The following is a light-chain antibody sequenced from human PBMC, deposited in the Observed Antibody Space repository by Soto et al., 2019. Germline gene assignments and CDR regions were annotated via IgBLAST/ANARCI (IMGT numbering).Light chain of an antibody. CDR2: AAS. CDR1: QGIYGY. J-gene: IGKJ1*01. V-gene: IGKV1-27*01. CDR3: QRYDRAPWT. Sequence: DIQMTQSPSSLSASVGDRLTITCRASQGIYGYLAWYQQKPGEVPKLLIYAASNLQSGVPSRFSGSGSGTDFTLTISGLQPEDVATYYCQRYDRAPWTFGQGTKVEIK.